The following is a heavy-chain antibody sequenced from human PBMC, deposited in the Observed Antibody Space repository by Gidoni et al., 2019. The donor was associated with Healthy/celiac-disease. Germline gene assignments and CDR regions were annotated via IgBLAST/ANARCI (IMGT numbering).Heavy chain of an antibody. Sequence: EVQLVESGGGLVQPGRSLTLSCAASGFTFHHYAMRWVRQAPGKGLEWVSGISWNSGSIGYADSVKGRFTISRDNAKNSLYLQMNSLRAEDTALYYCAKGEAAAGTGEGWFDPWGQGTLVTVSS. CDR3: AKGEAAAGTGEGWFDP. CDR2: ISWNSGSI. CDR1: GFTFHHYA. J-gene: IGHJ5*02. V-gene: IGHV3-9*01. D-gene: IGHD6-13*01.